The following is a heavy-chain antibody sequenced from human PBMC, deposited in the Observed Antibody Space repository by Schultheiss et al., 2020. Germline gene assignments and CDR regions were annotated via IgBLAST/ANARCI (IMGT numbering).Heavy chain of an antibody. J-gene: IGHJ4*02. CDR3: AKEAVADYGFDY. D-gene: IGHD6-19*01. CDR2: IKSKTDGGTT. Sequence: GSLRLSCAASGFTFSNAWMNWVRQAPGKGLEWVGRIKSKTDGGTTDYAAPVKGRFTISRDNSKNTLYLQMNSLRAEDTAVYYCAKEAVADYGFDYWGQGTLVNVSS. CDR1: GFTFSNAW. V-gene: IGHV3-15*07.